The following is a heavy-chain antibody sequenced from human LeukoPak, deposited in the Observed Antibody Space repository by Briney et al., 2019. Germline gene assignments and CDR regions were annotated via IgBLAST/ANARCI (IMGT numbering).Heavy chain of an antibody. CDR2: IYYSGST. Sequence: SETLSLTCTVSGGSISSYYWSWIRQPPGKGLEWIGYIYYSGSTNYNPSLKSRVTISVDTSKNQFSLKLSSVTAADTAVYYCARALLGGGSYSIPYNWFDPWGQGTLVTVSS. CDR1: GGSISSYY. V-gene: IGHV4-59*01. CDR3: ARALLGGGSYSIPYNWFDP. D-gene: IGHD1-26*01. J-gene: IGHJ5*02.